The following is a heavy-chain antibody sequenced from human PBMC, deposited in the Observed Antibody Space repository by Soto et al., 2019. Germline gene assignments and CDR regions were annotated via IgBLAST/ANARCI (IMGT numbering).Heavy chain of an antibody. CDR2: INRRGVT. Sequence: GGSLRLSCVASGFDCSSHDMNWVRQAPGKGLEWIAYINRRGVTHYADSVEGRFTISRDNAQNSLFLQMLSLRDEDTAVYYCARDAAEINSYYIDFWGQGALVTLSS. CDR1: GFDCSSHD. D-gene: IGHD3-16*01. CDR3: ARDAAEINSYYIDF. J-gene: IGHJ4*02. V-gene: IGHV3-48*02.